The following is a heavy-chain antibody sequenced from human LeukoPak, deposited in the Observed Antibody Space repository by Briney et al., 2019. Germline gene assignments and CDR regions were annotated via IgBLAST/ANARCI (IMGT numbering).Heavy chain of an antibody. V-gene: IGHV3-7*04. J-gene: IGHJ4*02. CDR1: GFPFSSYW. CDR2: IKQDGSKK. D-gene: IGHD5-24*01. Sequence: GGSLRLSCVASGFPFSSYWMTWVRQAPGKGLEWVANIKQDGSKKSYVDSVKGRFTISRDNAKNSLYLRMNSLRAEDTAIYYCTRVGYIDEGIDYWGQGTLVTVSS. CDR3: TRVGYIDEGIDY.